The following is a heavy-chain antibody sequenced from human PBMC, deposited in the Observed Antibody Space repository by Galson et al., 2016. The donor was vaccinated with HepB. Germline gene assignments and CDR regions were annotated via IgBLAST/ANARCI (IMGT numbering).Heavy chain of an antibody. Sequence: SLRLSCAASGFSFSTSGMSWVRQTPGRGLEWVSGITGSGGTTHYAASVKGRFPLSRDNSNNTLYLYMNSQRAGDTAVYYCGKHGGFDYWGQGALVTVSS. V-gene: IGHV3-23*01. D-gene: IGHD3-16*01. CDR2: ITGSGGTT. CDR1: GFSFSTSG. CDR3: GKHGGFDY. J-gene: IGHJ4*02.